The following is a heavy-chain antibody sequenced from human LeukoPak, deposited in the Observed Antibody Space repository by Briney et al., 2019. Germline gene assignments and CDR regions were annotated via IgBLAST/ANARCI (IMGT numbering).Heavy chain of an antibody. D-gene: IGHD4-17*01. V-gene: IGHV3-66*02. J-gene: IGHJ4*02. Sequence: GGSLRLSCAASGFTVSSNYMSWVRQAPGKGLEWVSVIYSGGSTYYADSVKGRFTISRDNSKNTLYLQMNSLRAEDTAVYYCARLSPRQYGDPPSFDYWGQGTLVTVSS. CDR3: ARLSPRQYGDPPSFDY. CDR1: GFTVSSNY. CDR2: IYSGGST.